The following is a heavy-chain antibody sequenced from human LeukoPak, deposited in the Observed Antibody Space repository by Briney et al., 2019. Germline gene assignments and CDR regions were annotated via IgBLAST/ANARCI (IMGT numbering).Heavy chain of an antibody. CDR2: ISGSGGST. CDR3: AKGQGYNYGDSIDY. Sequence: GGSLRLSCAASGFTFSNYAMSWVRQAPGKGLEWVSAISGSGGSTYYADSVKGRFTVSRDNSKNTLYLQMNSLRDEDTAVYYCAKGQGYNYGDSIDYWGQGTLVTVSS. V-gene: IGHV3-23*01. CDR1: GFTFSNYA. D-gene: IGHD5-18*01. J-gene: IGHJ4*02.